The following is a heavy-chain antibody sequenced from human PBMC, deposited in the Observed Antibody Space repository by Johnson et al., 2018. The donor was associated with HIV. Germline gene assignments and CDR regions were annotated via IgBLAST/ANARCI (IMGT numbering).Heavy chain of an antibody. Sequence: EVQLVESGGGLVQPGGSLRLSCAASGFTFSSYDMHWVRQATGKGLEWVSAIGTAGDTYYPGSVKGRFTISRENAKNSLYLQMNSLRAGDTAVYYCTTGPIAARRGAFDIWGRGTMVTVSS. V-gene: IGHV3-13*01. CDR1: GFTFSSYD. CDR3: TTGPIAARRGAFDI. D-gene: IGHD6-13*01. J-gene: IGHJ3*02. CDR2: IGTAGDT.